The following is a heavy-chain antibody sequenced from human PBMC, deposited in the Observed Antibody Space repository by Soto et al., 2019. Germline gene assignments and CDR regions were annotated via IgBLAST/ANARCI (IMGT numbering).Heavy chain of an antibody. CDR1: GFTFSRYA. CDR3: ACNSGWYAGSFDI. V-gene: IGHV3-23*01. D-gene: IGHD6-19*01. Sequence: EVQLLESGGGLVQPGGSLRLSCAASGFTFSRYAMSWVRQAPGKGLEWVSAISGSGGSTYYADSVKGRFTISRDNSKNTLHLQINSPRAEDTAVYYCACNSGWYAGSFDIWGQGTMVTVSS. CDR2: ISGSGGST. J-gene: IGHJ3*02.